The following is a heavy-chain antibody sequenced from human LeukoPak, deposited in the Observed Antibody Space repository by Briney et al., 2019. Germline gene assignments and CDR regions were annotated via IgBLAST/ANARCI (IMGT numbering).Heavy chain of an antibody. J-gene: IGHJ4*02. Sequence: GASVTVSCKASGWTFTGYYIHWVRQAPGQGLEWMGWINPNRGVTHYPQKFQGRVTMTRDTSIRTAYMEVSSLRSDDTAVYYCARGQQWLEAFDYWGLGTLVTVSS. CDR1: GWTFTGYY. CDR2: INPNRGVT. CDR3: ARGQQWLEAFDY. D-gene: IGHD6-19*01. V-gene: IGHV1-2*02.